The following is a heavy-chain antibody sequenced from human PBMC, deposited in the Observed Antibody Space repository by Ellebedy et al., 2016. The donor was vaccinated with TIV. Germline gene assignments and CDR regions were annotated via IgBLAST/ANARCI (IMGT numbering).Heavy chain of an antibody. CDR3: AKALSAYDYYVLDF. J-gene: IGHJ4*02. Sequence: AASVQVSCKTSGYTFPGYYIHWARQVPGQELEWMGWINPNTGATKYAQKFQGRVTMTRATSISTTYTELSSLRSDDAAVYYCAKALSAYDYYVLDFWGQGTLLTVSS. CDR1: GYTFPGYY. V-gene: IGHV1-2*02. CDR2: INPNTGAT. D-gene: IGHD3-10*02.